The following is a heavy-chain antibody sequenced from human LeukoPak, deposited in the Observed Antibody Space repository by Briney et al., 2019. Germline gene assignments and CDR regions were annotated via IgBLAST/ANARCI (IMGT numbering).Heavy chain of an antibody. V-gene: IGHV4-34*01. Sequence: PSETLSLTCAVYGGSFSGYYWSWIRQPPGKGLEWIGEINHSGSTNYNPSLKSRVTISVDTSKNQFSLKLSSVTAADTAVYYCARGLLYSSSGYYFDYWGQGTLVTVSS. D-gene: IGHD6-6*01. CDR3: ARGLLYSSSGYYFDY. CDR1: GGSFSGYY. J-gene: IGHJ4*02. CDR2: INHSGST.